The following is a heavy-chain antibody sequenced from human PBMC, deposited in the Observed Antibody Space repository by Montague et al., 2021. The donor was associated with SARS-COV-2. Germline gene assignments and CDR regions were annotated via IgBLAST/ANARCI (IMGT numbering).Heavy chain of an antibody. CDR1: GGSMINNY. J-gene: IGHJ6*02. D-gene: IGHD5-12*01. V-gene: IGHV4-59*01. CDR2: IYYTGST. Sequence: SETLSLTCSVSGGSMINNYWSWIRQPPGKGLGWMWYIYYTGSTDYNPSLESRATLSIDTSKNEFSLKLTSVTAADTAVYYCARGGGRLQYSYYYGMDVWGQGTTVTVSS. CDR3: ARGGGRLQYSYYYGMDV.